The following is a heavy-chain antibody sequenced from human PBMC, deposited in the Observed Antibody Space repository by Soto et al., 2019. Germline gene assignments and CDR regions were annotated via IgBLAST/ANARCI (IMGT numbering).Heavy chain of an antibody. Sequence: QVQLQQSGPGLVKPSQTLSLACAISGDSVSNNNAAWKWIRQSPSRGLEWLGRTYYRSKWYSDYAVSVRSRITINPDTSKNQFSLLLSSVTPEDTAVYFCVRYTSAWYLDYWGQGTLVTVSS. CDR2: TYYRSKWYS. V-gene: IGHV6-1*01. CDR3: VRYTSAWYLDY. CDR1: GDSVSNNNAA. D-gene: IGHD6-19*01. J-gene: IGHJ4*02.